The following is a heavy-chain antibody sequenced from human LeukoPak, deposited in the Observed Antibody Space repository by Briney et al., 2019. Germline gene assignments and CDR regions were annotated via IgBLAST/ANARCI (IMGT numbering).Heavy chain of an antibody. CDR1: GFTFSSYS. V-gene: IGHV3-23*01. J-gene: IGHJ4*02. D-gene: IGHD3-22*01. CDR3: AKRGVVIRVILVGFHKEAYYVDS. CDR2: LSGSGGST. Sequence: PGGSLRLSCAASGFTFSSYSMNWVRQAPGKGLEWVAGLSGSGGSTNYADSVKGRFTISRDNAKNTLYLQMNSLRAEDTAVYFCAKRGVVIRVILVGFHKEAYYVDSWGQGVLVTVSS.